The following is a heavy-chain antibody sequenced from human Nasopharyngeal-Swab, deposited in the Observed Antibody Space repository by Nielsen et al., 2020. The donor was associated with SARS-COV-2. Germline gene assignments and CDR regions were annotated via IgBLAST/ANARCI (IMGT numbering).Heavy chain of an antibody. Sequence: GGSLRLSCAASGFTFSSYSMNWIRQAPGKGLEWVSSISSSSSYIYYADSVKGRFTIPRDNAKNSLYLQMNSLRAEDTAVYYCARVGIYGDYDLYFDYWGQGTLVTVSS. CDR2: ISSSSSYI. J-gene: IGHJ4*02. CDR1: GFTFSSYS. V-gene: IGHV3-21*01. D-gene: IGHD4-17*01. CDR3: ARVGIYGDYDLYFDY.